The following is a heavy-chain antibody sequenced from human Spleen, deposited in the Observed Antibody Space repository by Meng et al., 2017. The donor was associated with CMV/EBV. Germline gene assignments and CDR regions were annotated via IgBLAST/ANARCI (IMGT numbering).Heavy chain of an antibody. Sequence: ESLKISCAASGFTVSSFYMNWVRQAPGKGLEWIGEINHSGSTNYNPSLKSRVTISVDTSKNQFSLRLSAVTAADTAVYYCAREADDYVWGSYRPGASDIWGQGTMVTVSS. CDR2: INHSGST. V-gene: IGHV4-34*01. D-gene: IGHD3-16*02. J-gene: IGHJ3*02. CDR3: AREADDYVWGSYRPGASDI. CDR1: GFTVSSFY.